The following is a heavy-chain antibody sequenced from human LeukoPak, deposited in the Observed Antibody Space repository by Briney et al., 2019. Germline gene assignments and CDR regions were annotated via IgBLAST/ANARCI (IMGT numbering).Heavy chain of an antibody. J-gene: IGHJ4*02. CDR1: GFTFSSYS. CDR3: VSFYETY. V-gene: IGHV3-74*01. CDR2: INSDGSWT. D-gene: IGHD2/OR15-2a*01. Sequence: GGSLRLSCAASGFTFSSYSMNWVRQVPGKGLVWVSHINSDGSWTSYADSVKGRFTISKDNAKNTVYLQMNSLRAEDTAVYYCVSFYETYWGRGTLVTVSS.